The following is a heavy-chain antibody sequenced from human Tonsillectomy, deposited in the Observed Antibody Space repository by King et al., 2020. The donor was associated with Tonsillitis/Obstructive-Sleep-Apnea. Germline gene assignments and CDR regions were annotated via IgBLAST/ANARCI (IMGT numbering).Heavy chain of an antibody. CDR1: GYSFTSYG. J-gene: IGHJ1*01. D-gene: IGHD1-26*01. V-gene: IGHV1-18*01. CDR3: ARGYGDSGSYYPTEYFQH. Sequence: QVQLVESGAEVKKPGASVKVSCKASGYSFTSYGISWVRQAPGQGLEWMGWISAYNGNTNYAQKLQGRVTMTTDTSTSTAYMELRSLRSDDTAVYYCARGYGDSGSYYPTEYFQHWGQGTLVTVSS. CDR2: ISAYNGNT.